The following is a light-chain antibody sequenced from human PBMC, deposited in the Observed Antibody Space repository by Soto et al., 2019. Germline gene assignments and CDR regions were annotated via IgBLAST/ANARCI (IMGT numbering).Light chain of an antibody. Sequence: QLVLTQPPSASGTPGQRVTISCSGSSSNIGSNYVYWYQQLPGTAPKLLIYNNNQRPSGVPDRFSGSKSGTSASLAISGLRSDDEADYYCAAWDDSLSGLVFGGGTKLTVL. CDR1: SSNIGSNY. V-gene: IGLV1-47*02. J-gene: IGLJ2*01. CDR3: AAWDDSLSGLV. CDR2: NNN.